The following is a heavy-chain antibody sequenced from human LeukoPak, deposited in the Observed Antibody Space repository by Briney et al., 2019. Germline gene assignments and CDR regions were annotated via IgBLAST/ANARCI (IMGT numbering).Heavy chain of an antibody. Sequence: ESLKISCKGSGYSFTSYWIGWVRQMPGKGVEWTGIIYPGDSDTRYSPSFQGKVTISADKSISTAYLQWSSRKASDTAMYYCARHPEPHYYDSSGYYYDYWGQGTLVTVSS. CDR3: ARHPEPHYYDSSGYYYDY. J-gene: IGHJ4*02. CDR2: IYPGDSDT. D-gene: IGHD3-22*01. CDR1: GYSFTSYW. V-gene: IGHV5-51*01.